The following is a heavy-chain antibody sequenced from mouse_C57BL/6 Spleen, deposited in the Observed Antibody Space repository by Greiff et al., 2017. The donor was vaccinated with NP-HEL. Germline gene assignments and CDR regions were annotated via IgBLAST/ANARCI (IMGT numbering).Heavy chain of an antibody. CDR1: GYTFTSSW. CDR2: IHPNSGST. Sequence: QVQLQQPGAELVKPGASVKLSCKASGYTFTSSWMHWVKQRPGQGLEWIGMIHPNSGSTNYNEKFKSKATLTVDKSSSTAYMQLSSLTSEDSAVYYCASQRYYGCSDWYFDVWGTGTTVTVSS. V-gene: IGHV1-64*01. D-gene: IGHD1-1*01. CDR3: ASQRYYGCSDWYFDV. J-gene: IGHJ1*03.